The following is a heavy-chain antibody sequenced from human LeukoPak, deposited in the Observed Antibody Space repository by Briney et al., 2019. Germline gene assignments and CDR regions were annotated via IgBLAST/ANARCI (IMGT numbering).Heavy chain of an antibody. J-gene: IGHJ4*02. D-gene: IGHD5-18*01. CDR1: GFTFTDYG. CDR3: ASASGDIVETATMGSY. V-gene: IGHV3-33*03. Sequence: GGSLRLPCATSGFTFTDYGFHWVRQAPGKGLEWVAVIWYDGSKKYYADSVKGRFTISRDDSKNTVHLQMNSLRADDTAVYSCASASGDIVETATMGSYWGQGTLVTVSS. CDR2: IWYDGSKK.